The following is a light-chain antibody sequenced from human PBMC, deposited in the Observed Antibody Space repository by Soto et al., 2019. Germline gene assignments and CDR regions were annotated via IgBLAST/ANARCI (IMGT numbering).Light chain of an antibody. CDR2: NVS. J-gene: IGLJ1*01. CDR1: SSDVGGHNS. V-gene: IGLV2-14*01. CDR3: TSYTSRSTYV. Sequence: QSVLTQPASVSGSPGQSITISCTGTSSDVGGHNSVSWYQQHPGKTPKLMIYNVSNRPSGVSNRFSGSKSGNTASLTISGLLAEDEADYYCTSYTSRSTYVFVAGTKVTVL.